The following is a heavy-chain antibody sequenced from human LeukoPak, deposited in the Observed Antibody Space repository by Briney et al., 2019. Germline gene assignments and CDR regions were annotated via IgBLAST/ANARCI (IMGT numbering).Heavy chain of an antibody. J-gene: IGHJ5*02. V-gene: IGHV4-31*03. CDR2: IYYSGST. CDR3: ARVWGIAAANWFDP. CDR1: GGSISSGGYY. Sequence: SETLSLTCTVSGGSISSGGYYWSWNRQHPGKGLESIGYIYYSGSTYYNPSLKSRVTISVDTSKNQFSLKLSSVTAADTAVYYCARVWGIAAANWFDPWGQGTLVTVSS. D-gene: IGHD6-13*01.